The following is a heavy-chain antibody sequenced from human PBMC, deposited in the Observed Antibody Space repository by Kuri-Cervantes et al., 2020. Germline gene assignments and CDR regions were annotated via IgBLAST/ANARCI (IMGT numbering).Heavy chain of an antibody. CDR3: ARDPGIAAAGTDDY. Sequence: GESLKISCAASGFTFSSYGMHWVRQAPGKGLEWVAVISYDGSNKYYADSVKGRFTISRDNSKNTLYLQMNSLRAEDTAVYYCARDPGIAAAGTDDYWGQGTLVTVSS. D-gene: IGHD6-13*01. CDR2: ISYDGSNK. J-gene: IGHJ4*02. CDR1: GFTFSSYG. V-gene: IGHV3-30*03.